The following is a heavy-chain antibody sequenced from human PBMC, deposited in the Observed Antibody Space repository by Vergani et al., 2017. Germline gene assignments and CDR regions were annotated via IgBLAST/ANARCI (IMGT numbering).Heavy chain of an antibody. Sequence: EVQLVQSGAEVKKPGESVKISCKGSGYSFTSYWIGWVRQMPGKGLEWMGSIYPGDSDTRYSPSFQGQVTISADKSISTAYLQWGSLKASDTAMYYCARYRYYYDSXGSLNYYYYYGMDVWGQGTTVTVSS. CDR3: ARYRYYYDSXGSLNYYYYYGMDV. CDR1: GYSFTSYW. V-gene: IGHV5-51*01. J-gene: IGHJ6*02. CDR2: IYPGDSDT. D-gene: IGHD3-22*01.